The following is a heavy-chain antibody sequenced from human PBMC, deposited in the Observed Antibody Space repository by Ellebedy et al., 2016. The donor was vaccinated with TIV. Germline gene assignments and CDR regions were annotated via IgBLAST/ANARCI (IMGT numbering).Heavy chain of an antibody. J-gene: IGHJ3*02. V-gene: IGHV3-9*01. CDR1: VFTFDDYA. CDR3: AKDISGELLRSDAFDI. Sequence: SLKISXAASVFTFDDYAMPWVLQAPGKGLEWVSGISWNSGSIGYADSVKGRFTISRDNAKNSLYLQMNSLRAEDTALYYCAKDISGELLRSDAFDIWGQGTMVTVSS. D-gene: IGHD1-26*01. CDR2: ISWNSGSI.